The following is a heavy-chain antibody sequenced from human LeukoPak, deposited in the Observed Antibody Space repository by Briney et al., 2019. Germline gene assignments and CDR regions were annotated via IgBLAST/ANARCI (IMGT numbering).Heavy chain of an antibody. J-gene: IGHJ5*02. V-gene: IGHV3-7*01. CDR2: IEPDGSEK. D-gene: IGHD2-21*01. CDR3: ARQGGDGGDCFDP. Sequence: GGSLRLSCAASGFTFDDYGMSWVRQAPGKGLEWVANIEPDGSEKYYVDSLKGRFTISRDNARNSMYLQVNSLRVEDTAIYYCARQGGDGGDCFDPWGQGTLVTVSS. CDR1: GFTFDDYG.